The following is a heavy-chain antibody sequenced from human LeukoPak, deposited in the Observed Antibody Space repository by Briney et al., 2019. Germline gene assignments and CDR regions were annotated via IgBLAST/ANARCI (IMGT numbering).Heavy chain of an antibody. V-gene: IGHV3-48*01. D-gene: IGHD3-3*01. CDR2: IRSSSET. CDR3: ARGRRFLEWLRVGHYYYGMDV. Sequence: GGSLRLSCAASGFIFSQYSMNWVRQAPGKGLEWVSHIRSSSETFYADSVKGRFTISRDNAKKSLYLQMNSLRAEDTAVYYCARGRRFLEWLRVGHYYYGMDVWGQGTTVTVSS. J-gene: IGHJ6*02. CDR1: GFIFSQYS.